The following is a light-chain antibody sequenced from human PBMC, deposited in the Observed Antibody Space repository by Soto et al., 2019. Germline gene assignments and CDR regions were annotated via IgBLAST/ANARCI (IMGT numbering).Light chain of an antibody. J-gene: IGKJ1*01. V-gene: IGKV3-15*01. CDR3: HHYDSSART. CDR1: QSVGTN. CDR2: DAS. Sequence: EIVMTQSPATLSVSPGQRATLSCRASQSVGTNLAWYQQKPGQAPRLLMYDASTWASGFPARVSGGGSATEFTLTITSLQSEDFAVYYYHHYDSSARTFGQGTRVEIK.